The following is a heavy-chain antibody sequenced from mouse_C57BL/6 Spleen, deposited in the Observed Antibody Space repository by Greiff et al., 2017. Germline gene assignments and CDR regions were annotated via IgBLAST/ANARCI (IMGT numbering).Heavy chain of an antibody. D-gene: IGHD1-1*01. CDR2: IYPGDGDT. Sequence: VQLQQSGPELVKPGASVKISCKASGYAFSSSWMNWVKQRPGKGLEWIGRIYPGDGDTNYNGKFKGKATLTADKSSSTAYMQLSSLTSEDSAVYCCARSYYYGSRFYAMDYWGQGTSVTVSS. CDR1: GYAFSSSW. J-gene: IGHJ4*01. CDR3: ARSYYYGSRFYAMDY. V-gene: IGHV1-82*01.